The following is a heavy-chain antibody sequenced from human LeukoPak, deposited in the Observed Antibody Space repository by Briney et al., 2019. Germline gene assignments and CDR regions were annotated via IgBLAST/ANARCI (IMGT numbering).Heavy chain of an antibody. D-gene: IGHD3-9*01. CDR3: ARGYYYDILTGFNWFDP. CDR1: GYTFTSYD. J-gene: IGHJ5*02. Sequence: ASVKVSCKASGYTFTSYDINWVRQATRQGLEWMGWMNPNSGNTGYAQKFQGRVTMTRNTSISTAYMELSSLRSEDTAVYYCARGYYYDILTGFNWFDPWGQGTLVTVSS. CDR2: MNPNSGNT. V-gene: IGHV1-8*01.